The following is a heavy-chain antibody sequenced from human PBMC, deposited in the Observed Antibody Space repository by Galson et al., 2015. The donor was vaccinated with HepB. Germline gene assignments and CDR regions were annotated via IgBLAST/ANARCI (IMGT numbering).Heavy chain of an antibody. CDR1: GYTFTSYG. CDR2: ISAYNGNT. Sequence: SVKVSCKASGYTFTSYGISWVRQAPGQGLEWMGWISAYNGNTNYAQKLQGRVTMTTDTSTSTAYMELRSLRSDDTAVYYCARDRKLSGIAVAKWNDYWGQGTLVTVSS. J-gene: IGHJ4*02. V-gene: IGHV1-18*01. D-gene: IGHD6-19*01. CDR3: ARDRKLSGIAVAKWNDY.